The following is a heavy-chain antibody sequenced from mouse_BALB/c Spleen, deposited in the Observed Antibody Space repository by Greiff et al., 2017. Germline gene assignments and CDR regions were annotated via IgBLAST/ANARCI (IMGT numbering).Heavy chain of an antibody. D-gene: IGHD2-1*01. CDR3: AIYGNYLYYAMDY. Sequence: VQLQQPGAELVKPGASVKLSCKASGYTFTSYWMHWVKQRPGQGLEWIGEIDPSDSYTNYNQKFKGKATLTVDKSSSTAYMQLSSLTSEDSAVYYCAIYGNYLYYAMDYWGQGTSVTVSS. V-gene: IGHV1-69*02. J-gene: IGHJ4*01. CDR2: IDPSDSYT. CDR1: GYTFTSYW.